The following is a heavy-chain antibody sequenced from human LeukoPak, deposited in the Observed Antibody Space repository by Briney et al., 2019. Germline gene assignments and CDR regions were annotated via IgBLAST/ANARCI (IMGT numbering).Heavy chain of an antibody. V-gene: IGHV1-46*01. CDR2: INPNGGGT. Sequence: ASVKVSCKASGYTFTSYYMHWVRQAPGQGLEWMGIINPNGGGTSYAQKFQGRVTMTRATSTSTVYMELSSLRSEDTAVYYCPRDSPTSHDYGDYGASYWYFDLWGRGTLVTVSS. CDR1: GYTFTSYY. D-gene: IGHD4-17*01. J-gene: IGHJ2*01. CDR3: PRDSPTSHDYGDYGASYWYFDL.